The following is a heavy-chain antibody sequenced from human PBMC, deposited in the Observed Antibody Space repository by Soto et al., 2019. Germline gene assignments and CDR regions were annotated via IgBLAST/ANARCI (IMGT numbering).Heavy chain of an antibody. CDR1: AHSFTSYW. CDR3: ARTYCSSTSCYPYGMDV. J-gene: IGHJ6*02. Sequence: PGLSLNISCKGSAHSFTSYWISWVRQMPGKGLEWMGRIDPSDSYTNYSPSFQGHVTISADKSISTAYLQWSSLKASDTAMYYCARTYCSSTSCYPYGMDVRGQGTTVTVSS. D-gene: IGHD2-2*01. V-gene: IGHV5-10-1*01. CDR2: IDPSDSYT.